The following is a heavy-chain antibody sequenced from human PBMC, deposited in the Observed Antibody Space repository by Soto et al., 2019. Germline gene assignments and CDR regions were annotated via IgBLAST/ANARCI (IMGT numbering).Heavy chain of an antibody. D-gene: IGHD3-22*01. Sequence: GGSLRLSCAASGFTFSDYTMNWVRQAPGKGLEWVSSITSSSSYIYYADSLKGRFTISRDNAKNSLYLQMNSLRAEDTALYYCAKSASITMIVLGGAFDIWGQGTMVT. V-gene: IGHV3-21*04. CDR2: ITSSSSYI. J-gene: IGHJ3*02. CDR1: GFTFSDYT. CDR3: AKSASITMIVLGGAFDI.